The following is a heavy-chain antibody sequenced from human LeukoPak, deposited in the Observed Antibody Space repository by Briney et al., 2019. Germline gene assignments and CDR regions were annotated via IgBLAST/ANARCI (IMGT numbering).Heavy chain of an antibody. CDR1: GFTFSSYG. V-gene: IGHV3-30*02. D-gene: IGHD5-24*01. CDR2: IRYDGSNK. Sequence: GGSLRLSCAASGFTFSSYGMHWVRQAPGKGLEWVAFIRYDGSNKYYADSVKGRFTISRDNSKNTLYLQMNSLRAEDTAVYYCAKVAVEMARAAFDIWGQGTMVTVSS. J-gene: IGHJ3*02. CDR3: AKVAVEMARAAFDI.